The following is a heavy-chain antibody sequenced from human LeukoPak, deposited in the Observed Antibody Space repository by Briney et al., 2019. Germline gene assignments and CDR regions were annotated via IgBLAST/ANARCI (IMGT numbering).Heavy chain of an antibody. V-gene: IGHV1-2*02. CDR2: INPNSGGT. CDR1: GYTFTGYY. Sequence: GASVKVSCKASGYTFTGYYMHWVRQAPGQGLEWMGWINPNSGGTNYAQKFQGRVTMTRDTSISTAYMELSSLRSEDTAVYYCARHPQVFRFGKIPNWFDPWGQGTLVTVSS. J-gene: IGHJ5*02. CDR3: ARHPQVFRFGKIPNWFDP. D-gene: IGHD3-10*01.